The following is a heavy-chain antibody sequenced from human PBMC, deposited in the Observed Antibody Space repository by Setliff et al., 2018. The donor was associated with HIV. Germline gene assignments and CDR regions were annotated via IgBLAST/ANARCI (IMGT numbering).Heavy chain of an antibody. D-gene: IGHD3-10*01. Sequence: PSETLSLTCTVSGGSISSSYWSWIRQPPGKGLEWIGYIYYSGSTNYSPSLKSRVTISVDTSKNQFSLKLSSVTAADTAVYYCARAGRHDNTIYFDIWGPGKTVTVSS. V-gene: IGHV4-59*12. CDR2: IYYSGST. CDR1: GGSISSSY. CDR3: ARAGRHDNTIYFDI. J-gene: IGHJ3*02.